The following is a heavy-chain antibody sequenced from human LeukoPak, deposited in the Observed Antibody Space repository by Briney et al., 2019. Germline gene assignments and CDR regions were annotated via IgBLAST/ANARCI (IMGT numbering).Heavy chain of an antibody. J-gene: IGHJ5*02. V-gene: IGHV4-39*01. CDR1: GGSISSSSYY. CDR3: ARTIYDFWSGLFDP. Sequence: SETLSLTCSVSGGSISSSSYYWGWIRQPPGKGLEWIGSIYYSGSTYYNPSLKSRVTISVDTSKNQFSLKLSSVTAADTAVYYCARTIYDFWSGLFDPWGQGTLVTVSS. CDR2: IYYSGST. D-gene: IGHD3-3*01.